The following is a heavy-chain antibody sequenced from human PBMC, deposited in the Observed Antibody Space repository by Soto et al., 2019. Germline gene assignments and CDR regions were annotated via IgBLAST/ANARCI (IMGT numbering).Heavy chain of an antibody. Sequence: QVQLVQSGAEEKKPGASVKVSCKASGYTFTSYAMHWVRQAPGQRLEWMGWINAGNGNTKYSQKFQGRVTITRDTSASTAYMELSSLRSEDTAVYYCARYRRDGYNYDYWGQGTLVTVSS. D-gene: IGHD5-12*01. J-gene: IGHJ4*02. V-gene: IGHV1-3*05. CDR1: GYTFTSYA. CDR2: INAGNGNT. CDR3: ARYRRDGYNYDY.